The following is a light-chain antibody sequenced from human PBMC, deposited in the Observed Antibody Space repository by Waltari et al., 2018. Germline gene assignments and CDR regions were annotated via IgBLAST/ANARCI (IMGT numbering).Light chain of an antibody. Sequence: QSVLTQPPSVSEAPRQRVTISCSGSSSNIGNNAVNWYQQLPGKAPKLLIYYDDLRPSGVSDLFSGSKSGPSASLAISGLQSEDEADYYCAAWDDSLNGLVFGGGTKLTVL. CDR3: AAWDDSLNGLV. J-gene: IGLJ2*01. V-gene: IGLV1-36*01. CDR2: YDD. CDR1: SSNIGNNA.